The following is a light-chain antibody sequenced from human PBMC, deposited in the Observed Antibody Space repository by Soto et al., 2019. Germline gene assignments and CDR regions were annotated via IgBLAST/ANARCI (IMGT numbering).Light chain of an antibody. CDR1: QSVSSN. CDR3: QQYGNSPQT. J-gene: IGKJ1*01. V-gene: IGKV3-20*01. CDR2: GAS. Sequence: EIVMTQSPATLSVSPGERATLSCRASQSVSSNLAWYQQKPGQAPRLLIYGASTRATGIPDRFSGSGSGTDYTLTIGRLEPEDFALYYCQQYGNSPQTFGQGTKVDIK.